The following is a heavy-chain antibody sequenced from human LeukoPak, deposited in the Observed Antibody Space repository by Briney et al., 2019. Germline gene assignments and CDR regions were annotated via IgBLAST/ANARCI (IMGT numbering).Heavy chain of an antibody. D-gene: IGHD3-3*01. J-gene: IGHJ1*01. Sequence: GGSLRLSCAASGFTFSSYAMSWVRQTPGKGLEWVSAISGSGGSTYYADSVKGRFTISRDNSKNTLYLQMNSLRAEDTAVYYCAKGYDFWSGYPAEYFQHWGQGTLVTVSS. CDR3: AKGYDFWSGYPAEYFQH. V-gene: IGHV3-23*01. CDR1: GFTFSSYA. CDR2: ISGSGGST.